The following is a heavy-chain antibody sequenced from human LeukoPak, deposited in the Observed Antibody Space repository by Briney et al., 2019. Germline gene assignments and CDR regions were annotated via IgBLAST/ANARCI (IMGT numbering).Heavy chain of an antibody. CDR1: RFTFSSYA. CDR2: ISGSGGGT. CDR3: AHDRGYSYGYAPLHDY. Sequence: PGGSLRLSCAASRFTFSSYAMSWVRQAPGKGLECVSAISGSGGGTYYADSVKGRFTISRDNSKNTLYLQMNSLRAEDTAVYYCAHDRGYSYGYAPLHDYWGQGTLVTVSS. D-gene: IGHD5-18*01. V-gene: IGHV3-23*01. J-gene: IGHJ4*02.